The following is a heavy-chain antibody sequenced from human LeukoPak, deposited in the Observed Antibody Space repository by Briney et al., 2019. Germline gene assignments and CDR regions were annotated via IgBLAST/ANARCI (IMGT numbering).Heavy chain of an antibody. V-gene: IGHV3-23*01. D-gene: IGHD6-19*01. CDR1: GFSVSSFG. Sequence: GGSLRLSCAVSGFSVSSFGMSWIRQAPGKGLEWISAISLNGETTWYADSVKGRFTISRDNSKNTLYLQLTSLRAEDTAVYYCAQGFSSGWYPYWGQGSLVSVSS. CDR2: ISLNGETT. J-gene: IGHJ4*02. CDR3: AQGFSSGWYPY.